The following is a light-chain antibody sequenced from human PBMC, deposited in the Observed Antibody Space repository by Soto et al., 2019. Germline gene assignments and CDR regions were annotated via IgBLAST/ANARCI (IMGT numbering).Light chain of an antibody. Sequence: EIVLTQSPATLSLSPGERATLSCRASQSVSSSLAWYQQNPGQAPRLLIYDASNRATGIPARSSGSGTGTEFALTISSLEPYDFAVYYCQQRSNWPPLTFGQGTKLHIK. V-gene: IGKV3-11*01. CDR1: QSVSSS. J-gene: IGKJ2*01. CDR2: DAS. CDR3: QQRSNWPPLT.